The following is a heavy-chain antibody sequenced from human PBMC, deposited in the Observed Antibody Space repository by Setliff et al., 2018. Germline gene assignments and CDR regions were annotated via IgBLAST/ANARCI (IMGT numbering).Heavy chain of an antibody. V-gene: IGHV3-21*06. Sequence: GGSLRLSCAASGFTFRSYSMTWVRQAPGKGLEWVSGISSSGSYTYYAASVKGRFTISRDNANNSLFPQMDTLRPEDTAVYYCARDNYYDSTQDAFDIWGQGTMVTVSS. D-gene: IGHD3-22*01. CDR2: ISSSGSYT. CDR3: ARDNYYDSTQDAFDI. CDR1: GFTFRSYS. J-gene: IGHJ3*02.